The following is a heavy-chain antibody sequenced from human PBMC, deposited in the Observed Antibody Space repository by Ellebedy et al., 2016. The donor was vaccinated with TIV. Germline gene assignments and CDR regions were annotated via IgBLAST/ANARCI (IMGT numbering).Heavy chain of an antibody. Sequence: PGGSLRLSCAASEFIISTYAMTWVRQAPGKGLEWVSGFSGTNGNPYYADSVKGRFTISRDNSKNTLYLQMMSLRDEDTATYYCAKNMAGRGGSPPLDKWGQGTLVSVSS. D-gene: IGHD3-10*01. J-gene: IGHJ4*02. CDR3: AKNMAGRGGSPPLDK. CDR1: EFIISTYA. CDR2: FSGTNGNP. V-gene: IGHV3-23*01.